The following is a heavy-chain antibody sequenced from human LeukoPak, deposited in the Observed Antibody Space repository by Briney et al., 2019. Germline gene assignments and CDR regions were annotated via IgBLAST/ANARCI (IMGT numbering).Heavy chain of an antibody. D-gene: IGHD6-13*01. CDR1: GGSISSGDYY. Sequence: SQTLSLTCTVSGGSISSGDYYWTWIRQPPGKGLEWIGYIYYSGNSYSNPSLKSRLILSVDTSKNQFSLKLSSVTAADTAVYYCARGLGSSCYGDWGQGTLVTVSS. V-gene: IGHV4-30-4*01. CDR3: ARGLGSSCYGD. J-gene: IGHJ4*02. CDR2: IYYSGNS.